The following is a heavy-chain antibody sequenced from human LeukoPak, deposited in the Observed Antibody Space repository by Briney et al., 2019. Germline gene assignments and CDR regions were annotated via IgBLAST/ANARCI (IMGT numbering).Heavy chain of an antibody. CDR1: GYTFTSYG. CDR3: ARDASDYGDPPDYYYGMDV. CDR2: ISAYNGNT. J-gene: IGHJ6*02. D-gene: IGHD4-17*01. V-gene: IGHV1-18*01. Sequence: ASVKVSCKASGYTFTSYGISWVRQAPGQGLEWMGWISAYNGNTNYAQKLQGRVIMTTDTSTSTAYMELRSLRSDDTAVYYCARDASDYGDPPDYYYGMDVWGQGTTVTVSS.